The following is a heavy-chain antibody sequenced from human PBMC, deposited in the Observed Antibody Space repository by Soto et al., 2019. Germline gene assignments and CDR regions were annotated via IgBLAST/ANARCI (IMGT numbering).Heavy chain of an antibody. J-gene: IGHJ5*02. V-gene: IGHV4-30-4*01. D-gene: IGHD5-18*01. CDR2: ISYSGST. CDR1: GVSLCGGDYY. CDR3: VGQPLPDKPYSYAP. Sequence: LSPTCTVSGVSLCGGDYYWSLIRPPPGKGVEWIGYISYSGSTLYNPSLKSRVTISIDTAKTYFSLKLSPVTAADPAVYFCVGQPLPDKPYSYAPWGQGTLVTVSS.